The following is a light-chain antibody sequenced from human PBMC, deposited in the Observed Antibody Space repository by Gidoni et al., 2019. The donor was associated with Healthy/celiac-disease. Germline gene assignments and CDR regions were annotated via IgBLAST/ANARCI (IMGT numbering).Light chain of an antibody. CDR1: SSNIGAGYD. Sequence: QSVLTQPPSVSGAPGQSVTISCTGSSSNIGAGYDVHWYQHLPGTAPKLLIYGNSNRPSVVPDRFSGSKSGTSASLAINGLQAEDEAYYYCQSYDSSLSGSVFGGGTKLTVL. J-gene: IGLJ3*02. V-gene: IGLV1-40*01. CDR3: QSYDSSLSGSV. CDR2: GNS.